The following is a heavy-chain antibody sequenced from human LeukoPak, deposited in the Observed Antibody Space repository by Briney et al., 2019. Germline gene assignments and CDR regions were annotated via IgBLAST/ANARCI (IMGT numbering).Heavy chain of an antibody. V-gene: IGHV3-74*01. D-gene: IGHD1-26*01. CDR1: GFTFSNYW. J-gene: IGHJ4*02. CDR3: AKDFSGSYWYFDY. Sequence: GGSLRLSCAASGFTFSNYWMYWVRQAPGKGLVWVSQIKSDGNITNYADSVKGRFTISRDNSKNTLYLQMNSLRAEDTAVYYCAKDFSGSYWYFDYWGQGSLVTVSS. CDR2: IKSDGNIT.